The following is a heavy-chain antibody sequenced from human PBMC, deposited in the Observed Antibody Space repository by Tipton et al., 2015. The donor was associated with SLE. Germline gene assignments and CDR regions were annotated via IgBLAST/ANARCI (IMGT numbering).Heavy chain of an antibody. CDR3: AKDSILAAAASPFDY. D-gene: IGHD6-13*01. J-gene: IGHJ4*02. V-gene: IGHV3-23*01. CDR2: ISDSGSDT. CDR1: GFTFSSYA. Sequence: GSLRLSCAASGFTFSSYAMTWVRQAPGKGLQWVSAISDSGSDTYYADSVKGRFTISRDNSKNTLYLQMNSLRAEDTAVYYCAKDSILAAAASPFDYWGQGTVVTVSS.